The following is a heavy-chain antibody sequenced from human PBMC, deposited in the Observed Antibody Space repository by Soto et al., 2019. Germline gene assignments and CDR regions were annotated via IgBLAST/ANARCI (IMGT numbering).Heavy chain of an antibody. Sequence: QVQLVQSGAEVKKPGASVKVSCKASGYTFTSYGISWVRQAPGQGLEWMGWISAYNGNTNYAQKLQGRVNMTTDTSTSTAYMELRSLRSDDTAVYYCARSIMITFGGVIVIGAFDIWGQGTMVTVSS. D-gene: IGHD3-16*02. CDR3: ARSIMITFGGVIVIGAFDI. CDR2: ISAYNGNT. V-gene: IGHV1-18*01. J-gene: IGHJ3*02. CDR1: GYTFTSYG.